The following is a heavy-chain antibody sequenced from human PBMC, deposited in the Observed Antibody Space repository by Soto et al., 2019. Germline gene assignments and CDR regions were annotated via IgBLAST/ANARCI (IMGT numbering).Heavy chain of an antibody. CDR1: GGSISSSNW. Sequence: PSETLSLTCAVSGGSISSSNWWSWVRQPPGKGLEWIGGIYHSGSTNYNPSLKSRATISVDKSKNQFSLKLSSVTAADTAVYYCARAHSGYDDYFDYWGQGTLVTVSS. CDR3: ARAHSGYDDYFDY. J-gene: IGHJ4*02. CDR2: IYHSGST. V-gene: IGHV4-4*02. D-gene: IGHD5-12*01.